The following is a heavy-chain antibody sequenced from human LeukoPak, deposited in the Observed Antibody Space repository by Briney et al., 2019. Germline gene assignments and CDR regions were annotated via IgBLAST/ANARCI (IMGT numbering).Heavy chain of an antibody. CDR2: INVGNGNT. Sequence: ASVKVSCKASGYTFTSYAMHWVRQAPGQRLEWMGWINVGNGNTKYSQKFQGRVTITRGTSASTAYMELSSLRSEDTAVYYCARCLSVGYSCFGYFDYWGQGTLVTVSS. CDR3: ARCLSVGYSCFGYFDY. V-gene: IGHV1-3*01. J-gene: IGHJ4*02. D-gene: IGHD5-18*01. CDR1: GYTFTSYA.